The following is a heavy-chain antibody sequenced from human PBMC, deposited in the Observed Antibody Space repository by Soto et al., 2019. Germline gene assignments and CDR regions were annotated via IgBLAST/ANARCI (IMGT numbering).Heavy chain of an antibody. D-gene: IGHD3-9*01. V-gene: IGHV4-39*01. CDR2: IYYSGST. CDR1: GGSIGSSSYY. Sequence: SETLSLTCTVSGGSIGSSSYYWGWIRQPPGKGLEWIGSIYYSGSTYYNPSLKSRVTISVDTSKNQFSLKLSSVTAADTAVYYCARQGPSLLTGYYLPLFAYWGQGTLVTVSS. J-gene: IGHJ4*02. CDR3: ARQGPSLLTGYYLPLFAY.